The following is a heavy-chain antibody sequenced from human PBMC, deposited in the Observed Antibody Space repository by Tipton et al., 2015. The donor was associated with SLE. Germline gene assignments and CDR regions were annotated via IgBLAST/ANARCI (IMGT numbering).Heavy chain of an antibody. CDR2: IIPTLGEA. D-gene: IGHD6-25*01. J-gene: IGHJ6*03. CDR3: ARAASFFYYMDV. CDR1: GDTFSSYT. Sequence: QSGAEVKKPGSSVRVSCKASGDTFSSYTINWVRQAPGQGLEWMGRIIPTLGEANYAQKLQGRVTNTADRSTTTAYMELSSLRSEDTAVYYCARAASFFYYMDVGGKGTTVTVS. V-gene: IGHV1-69*02.